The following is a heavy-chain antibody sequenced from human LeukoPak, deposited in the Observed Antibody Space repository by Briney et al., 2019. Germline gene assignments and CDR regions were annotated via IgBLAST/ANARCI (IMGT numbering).Heavy chain of an antibody. Sequence: PGGSLRLSCAVSGFTFSSYGMNWVRQAPGKGLEWVAFIRYDGSNKYYADSVKGRFTISRDNAKNSLYLQMNSLRAEDTAVYYCARMSGDRGSYPYYYYYYYMDVWGKGTTVTVSS. D-gene: IGHD1-26*01. J-gene: IGHJ6*03. V-gene: IGHV3-30*02. CDR3: ARMSGDRGSYPYYYYYYYMDV. CDR2: IRYDGSNK. CDR1: GFTFSSYG.